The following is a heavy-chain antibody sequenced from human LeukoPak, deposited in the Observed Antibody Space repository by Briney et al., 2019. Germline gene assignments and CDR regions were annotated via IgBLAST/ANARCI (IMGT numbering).Heavy chain of an antibody. V-gene: IGHV3-21*01. CDR3: ARDRRKGQLTD. D-gene: IGHD6-13*01. Sequence: GGSLRLSCAASGFIFSTYSMNWVRQAPGKGLEWVSSISSSSSYIYYADSVKGRFTISRDNAKNSLYLQMNSLRAEDTAVYYCARDRRKGQLTDWGQGTLVTVSS. J-gene: IGHJ4*02. CDR1: GFIFSTYS. CDR2: ISSSSSYI.